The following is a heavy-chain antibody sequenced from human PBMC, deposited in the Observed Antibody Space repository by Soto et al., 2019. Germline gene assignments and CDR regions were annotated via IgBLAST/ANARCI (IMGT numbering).Heavy chain of an antibody. CDR2: ISYDGSNK. D-gene: IGHD2-15*01. CDR1: GFTFSSYG. V-gene: IGHV3-30*18. Sequence: ESGGGVVQPGRSLRLSCAASGFTFSSYGMHWVRQAPGKGLEWVAVISYDGSNKYYADSVKGRFTISRDNSKNTLYLQMNSRRAEDTAVYYCANDAPCSGGSCYPYYYGMDVWGQGTTVTVSS. J-gene: IGHJ6*02. CDR3: ANDAPCSGGSCYPYYYGMDV.